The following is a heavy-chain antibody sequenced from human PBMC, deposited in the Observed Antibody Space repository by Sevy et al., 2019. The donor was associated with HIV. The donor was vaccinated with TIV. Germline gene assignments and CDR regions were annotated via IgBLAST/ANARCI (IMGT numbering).Heavy chain of an antibody. V-gene: IGHV4-31*03. CDR3: AREQTYYDFWSGYYFVRDWFDP. D-gene: IGHD3-3*01. CDR1: GGSISSGGYY. Sequence: SETLSLTCTVSGGSISSGGYYWSWIRQHPGKGLEWIGYIYYSGSTYYNPSLKSRVTISVDTSKNQFSLKLSSVTAADTAGYYCAREQTYYDFWSGYYFVRDWFDPWGQGTLVTVSS. J-gene: IGHJ5*02. CDR2: IYYSGST.